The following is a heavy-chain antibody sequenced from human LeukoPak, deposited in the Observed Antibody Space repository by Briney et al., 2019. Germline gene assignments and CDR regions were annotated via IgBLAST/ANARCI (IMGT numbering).Heavy chain of an antibody. CDR1: GDSIGRYC. J-gene: IGHJ5*02. V-gene: IGHV4-39*01. CDR3: ARHRADWYSSSCYGKYNWFDP. CDR2: MDYSGNT. Sequence: PSETLSLTCTLSGDSIGRYCWGWIRQPPGKGLEWLGTMDYSGNTYYNPSLKGRVILSLDTSRNQLSLTLNSVTATETAVYYCARHRADWYSSSCYGKYNWFDPWGQGILVTVSS. D-gene: IGHD6-13*01.